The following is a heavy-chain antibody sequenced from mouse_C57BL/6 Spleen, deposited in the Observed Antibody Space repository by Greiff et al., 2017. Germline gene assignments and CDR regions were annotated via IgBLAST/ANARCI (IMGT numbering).Heavy chain of an antibody. V-gene: IGHV1-9*01. CDR2: ILPGSGST. J-gene: IGHJ4*01. D-gene: IGHD2-4*01. Sequence: QVQLQQSGAELMKPGASVKLSCKATGYTFTGYWLEWVKQRPGHGLEWIGEILPGSGSTNYNEKFKGKATFTADTSSNTAYMQLSSLTTEDSAIXYRARGDYDPYYAMDYWGQGTSVTVSS. CDR1: GYTFTGYW. CDR3: ARGDYDPYYAMDY.